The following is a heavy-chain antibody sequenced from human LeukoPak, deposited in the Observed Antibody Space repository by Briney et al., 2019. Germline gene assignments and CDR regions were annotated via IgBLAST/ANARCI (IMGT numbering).Heavy chain of an antibody. D-gene: IGHD3-22*01. CDR1: GFTFSRYG. V-gene: IGHV3-30*18. J-gene: IGHJ4*02. CDR2: ISYDGSNK. CDR3: AKGQDSSGYYLLDY. Sequence: GGSLRLSCAASGFTFSRYGMHWVRQAPGKGLEWVAVISYDGSNKYYADSVKGRFTISRDNSKNTLYLQMNSLRAEDTAVYYCAKGQDSSGYYLLDYWGQGTLVTVSS.